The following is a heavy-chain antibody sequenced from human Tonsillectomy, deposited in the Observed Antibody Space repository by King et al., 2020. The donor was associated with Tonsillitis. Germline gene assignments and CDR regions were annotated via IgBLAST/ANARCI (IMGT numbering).Heavy chain of an antibody. Sequence: QLQESGPGLVKPSQTLSLTCTVSGGSISSGSYYWNWIRQPAWKGLELIGRIYSSGRTKYNTSLKSRVTISVDTSKNQFSLKLSSVTAADTAVYYCARSYSGRWFDYWGQGTLVTVSS. CDR1: GGSISSGSYY. J-gene: IGHJ4*02. D-gene: IGHD6-25*01. CDR3: ARSYSGRWFDY. V-gene: IGHV4-61*02. CDR2: IYSSGRT.